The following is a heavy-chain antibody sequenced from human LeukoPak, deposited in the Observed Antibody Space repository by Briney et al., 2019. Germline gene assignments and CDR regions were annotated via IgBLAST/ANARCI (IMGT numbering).Heavy chain of an antibody. CDR1: GFTFSSYG. Sequence: GGSLRLSCAASGFTFSSYGMHWVRQAPGKGLEWVAVISYDGSNKYYADSVKGRFTISRDNSKNTLYLQMNSLRAEDTAVYYCAKLIGSGSYSAELDYWGQGTLVTVSS. CDR2: ISYDGSNK. V-gene: IGHV3-30*18. CDR3: AKLIGSGSYSAELDY. J-gene: IGHJ4*02. D-gene: IGHD3-10*01.